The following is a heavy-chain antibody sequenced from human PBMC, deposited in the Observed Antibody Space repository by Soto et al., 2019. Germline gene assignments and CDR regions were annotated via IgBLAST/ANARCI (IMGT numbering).Heavy chain of an antibody. J-gene: IGHJ4*02. CDR1: GGTFSSYA. CDR3: ARVVLRYSSSSYFDY. CDR2: IIPIFGTA. Sequence: QVQLVQSGAEVKKPGSSVKVSCKASGGTFSSYAISWVQQAPGQGLEWMGGIIPIFGTANYAQKFQGRVTITADESTSTAYMELSSLRSEDTAVSYCARVVLRYSSSSYFDYWGQGTLVTVSS. V-gene: IGHV1-69*01. D-gene: IGHD6-6*01.